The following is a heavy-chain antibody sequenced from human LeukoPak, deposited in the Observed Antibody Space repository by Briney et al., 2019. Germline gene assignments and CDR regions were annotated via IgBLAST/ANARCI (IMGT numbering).Heavy chain of an antibody. CDR2: ISYSGST. D-gene: IGHD3-22*01. V-gene: IGHV4-59*08. CDR1: GGSITSHF. Sequence: SETLSLTCTVSGGSITSHFWSWIRQPPGKGLEWIGYISYSGSTNYNSSLKSRVTKSVDTSKNQFSLKVSSVTAADTAVYYCARIYDSSDYSTYYFDYWGQGTLVTVSS. J-gene: IGHJ4*02. CDR3: ARIYDSSDYSTYYFDY.